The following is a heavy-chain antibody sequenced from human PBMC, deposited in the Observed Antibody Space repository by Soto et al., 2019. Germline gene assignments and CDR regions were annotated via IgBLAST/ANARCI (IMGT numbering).Heavy chain of an antibody. CDR3: ARQVLRYFDWLSSADGMDV. Sequence: SETLSLTCAVSGGSISSGGYSWSWIRQPPGKGLEWIGYIYHSGSTNYNPSLKSRVTISVDTSKNQFSLKLSSVTAADTAVYYCARQVLRYFDWLSSADGMDVWGQGTTVTVSS. CDR1: GGSISSGGYS. CDR2: IYHSGST. V-gene: IGHV4-30-2*01. D-gene: IGHD3-9*01. J-gene: IGHJ6*02.